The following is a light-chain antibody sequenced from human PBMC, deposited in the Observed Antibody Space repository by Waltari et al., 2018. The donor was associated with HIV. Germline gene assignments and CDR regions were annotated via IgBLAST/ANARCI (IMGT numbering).Light chain of an antibody. Sequence: QSVLTQPPSASGTPGQRVTISCSGSSSNLGRNFVYWYQHLPETAPKLLIYRNNRRPSWVPDRFSGSKSGTSASLAIRGLRSEDEADYYGAAWDDSLSVVFGGGTKLTVL. V-gene: IGLV1-47*01. CDR3: AAWDDSLSVV. CDR2: RNN. CDR1: SSNLGRNF. J-gene: IGLJ2*01.